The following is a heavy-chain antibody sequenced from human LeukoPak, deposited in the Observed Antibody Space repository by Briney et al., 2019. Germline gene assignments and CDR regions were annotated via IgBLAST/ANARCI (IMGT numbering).Heavy chain of an antibody. D-gene: IGHD4-23*01. J-gene: IGHJ4*02. CDR3: ARGGNSADY. Sequence: SETLSLTCAVYGGSFSGYYWSWIRQPPGKGLEWIGEINHSGSTNYNPSLKSRVTISVDTSKNQFSQKLSSVTAADTAVYYCARGGNSADYWGQGTLVTVSS. CDR1: GGSFSGYY. CDR2: INHSGST. V-gene: IGHV4-34*01.